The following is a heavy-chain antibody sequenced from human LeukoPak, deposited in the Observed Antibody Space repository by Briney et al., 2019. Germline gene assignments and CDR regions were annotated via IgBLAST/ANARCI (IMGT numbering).Heavy chain of an antibody. J-gene: IGHJ4*02. CDR1: GYTFSSYA. D-gene: IGHD2-2*01. Sequence: GGSLRLSCAASGYTFSSYAMSWVRQAPGKGLEWVSAISGSGGSTYYADSVKGRFTISRDNSKNTLYLQMNSLRAEDTAVYYCAKDHIVVVPAAIGYWGQGTLVTVSS. CDR3: AKDHIVVVPAAIGY. V-gene: IGHV3-23*01. CDR2: ISGSGGST.